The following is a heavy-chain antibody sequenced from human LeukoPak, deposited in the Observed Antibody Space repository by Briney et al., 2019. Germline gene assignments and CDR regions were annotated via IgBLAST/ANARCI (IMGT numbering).Heavy chain of an antibody. CDR2: IYSGGST. V-gene: IGHV3-53*05. Sequence: PGGSLRLSCATSGFTVSSNYMNWVRQPPGKGLEWVSVIYSGGSTYYADSVKGRFTISRDNSKNTVYLQMNSLRTDDTAVYYCARDFYDSSGYSAGDDYWGQGTLVTVSS. J-gene: IGHJ4*02. CDR1: GFTVSSNY. CDR3: ARDFYDSSGYSAGDDY. D-gene: IGHD3-22*01.